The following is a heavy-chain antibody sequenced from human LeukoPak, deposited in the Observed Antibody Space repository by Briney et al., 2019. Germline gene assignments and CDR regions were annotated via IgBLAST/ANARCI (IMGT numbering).Heavy chain of an antibody. CDR3: AREGGAYSCSSVDY. CDR2: INPSGGST. CDR1: GYTFTNYY. V-gene: IGHV1-46*01. Sequence: ASVKVSCKASGYTFTNYYMHWVRQAPGQGLEGMGIINPSGGSTSYAQKFQGRVTMTRDMSTSTVYMELSSLRSEDTGVYYCAREGGAYSCSSVDYWGQGTLVTVSS. J-gene: IGHJ4*02. D-gene: IGHD6-6*01.